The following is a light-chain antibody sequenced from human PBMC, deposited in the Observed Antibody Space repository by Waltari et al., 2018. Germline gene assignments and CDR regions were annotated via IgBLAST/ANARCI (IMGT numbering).Light chain of an antibody. V-gene: IGLV2-14*01. CDR3: SSQSSNDVVL. CDR1: SNDVVGYNS. CDR2: DVS. Sequence: QSALTQPASVSGSPGQSVTIFCAGTSNDVVGYNSVSWYQEHPGQVPRVIIYDVSDRPSGVSDRFSGSKSGNTASLTISGLQAEDEADYYCSSQSSNDVVLFGGGTKLTVL. J-gene: IGLJ2*01.